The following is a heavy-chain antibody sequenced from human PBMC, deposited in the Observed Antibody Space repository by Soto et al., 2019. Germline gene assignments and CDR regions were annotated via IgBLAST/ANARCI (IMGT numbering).Heavy chain of an antibody. D-gene: IGHD3-10*01. CDR2: ISWNSGSI. V-gene: IGHV3-9*01. CDR1: GFTFDDYA. J-gene: IGHJ6*03. Sequence: GGSLRLSCAASGFTFDDYAMHWVRQAPGKGLEWVSGISWNSGSIGYADSVKGRFTISRDNAKNSLYLQMNSLRAEDTALYYCAKDGVLSYYYGSGSYSYYYYMDVWGKGTTVTVSS. CDR3: AKDGVLSYYYGSGSYSYYYYMDV.